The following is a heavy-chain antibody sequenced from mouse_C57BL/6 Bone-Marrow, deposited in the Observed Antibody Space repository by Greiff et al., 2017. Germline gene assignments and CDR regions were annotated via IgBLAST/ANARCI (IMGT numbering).Heavy chain of an antibody. V-gene: IGHV1-52*01. D-gene: IGHD1-1*01. CDR2: IDPSDSET. CDR1: GYTFTSYW. CDR3: ARPYYGSSLVDFDY. Sequence: QVQLQQPGAELVRPGSSVKLSYKASGYTFTSYWMHWVKQRPIQGLEWIGNIDPSDSETHYNQKFKDKATLTVDKSSSTAYMQLSSLTSEDSAVYYCARPYYGSSLVDFDYWGQGTTLTVSS. J-gene: IGHJ2*01.